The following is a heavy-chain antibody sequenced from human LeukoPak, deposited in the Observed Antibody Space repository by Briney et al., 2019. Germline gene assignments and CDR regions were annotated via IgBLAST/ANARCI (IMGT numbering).Heavy chain of an antibody. CDR3: AKLNDQLCLEDDFDY. J-gene: IGHJ4*02. D-gene: IGHD5-18*01. CDR2: IRYDGSNK. CDR1: GFTFSSYG. Sequence: GGSLRLSCAASGFTFSSYGMHWVRQAPGKGLEWVAFIRYDGSNKYYADSVKGRFTISRDNSKNTLYLQMNSLRAEDTAVYYCAKLNDQLCLEDDFDYWGQGTLVPVSS. V-gene: IGHV3-30*02.